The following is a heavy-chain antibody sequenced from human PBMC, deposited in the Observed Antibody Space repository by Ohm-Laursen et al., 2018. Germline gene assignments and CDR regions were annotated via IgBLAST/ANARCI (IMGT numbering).Heavy chain of an antibody. J-gene: IGHJ4*02. D-gene: IGHD1-14*01. CDR2: ISGGSGSTI. V-gene: IGHV3-48*03. CDR3: TRDPESVGPAFAN. CDR1: GFTFSSSE. Sequence: SLRLSCTASGFTFSSSEMNWVRQAPGKGLEWVSYISGGSGSTIYYTDSVEGRFTISRDNSKSTLYLQLNTLRAEDTAIYYCTRDPESVGPAFANWGQGTPVTVSS.